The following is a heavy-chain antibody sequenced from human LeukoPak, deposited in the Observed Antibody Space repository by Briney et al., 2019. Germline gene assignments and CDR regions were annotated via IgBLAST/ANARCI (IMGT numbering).Heavy chain of an antibody. Sequence: ASVKVSCKASGYTFTSYYMHWVRQAPGQGLEWMGIINPSGGSTSYAQKFQGRVTMTRDTSTSTVYMELSSLRSEDTAVYYCARTLGGGYSSGWFDYWGQGTLVNVSS. J-gene: IGHJ4*02. D-gene: IGHD6-19*01. V-gene: IGHV1-46*01. CDR3: ARTLGGGYSSGWFDY. CDR1: GYTFTSYY. CDR2: INPSGGST.